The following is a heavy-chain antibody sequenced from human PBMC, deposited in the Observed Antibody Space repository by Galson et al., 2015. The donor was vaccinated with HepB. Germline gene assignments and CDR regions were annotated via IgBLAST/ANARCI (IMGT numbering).Heavy chain of an antibody. V-gene: IGHV3-23*01. CDR1: GFTFSSYA. J-gene: IGHJ4*02. D-gene: IGHD4-11*01. CDR2: ISGSGGST. CDR3: AKGGGSNYLVDY. Sequence: SLRLSCAASGFTFSSYAMSWVRQAPGKGLEWVSAISGSGGSTYYADSVKGRFTISRDNSKNTLYLQMNSLRAEDTAVYYCAKGGGSNYLVDYWGQGTLVTVSS.